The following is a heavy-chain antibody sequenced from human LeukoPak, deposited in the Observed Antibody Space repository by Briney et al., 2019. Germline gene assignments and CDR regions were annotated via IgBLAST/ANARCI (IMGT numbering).Heavy chain of an antibody. CDR1: GGSFSGYY. CDR2: IYYSGST. CDR3: ARHNYGDYAFDY. D-gene: IGHD4-17*01. J-gene: IGHJ4*02. V-gene: IGHV4-59*08. Sequence: SETLSLTCAVYGGSFSGYYWSWIRQPPGKGLEWIGYIYYSGSTNYNPSLKSRVTISVDTSKNQFSLKLSSVTAADTAAYYCARHNYGDYAFDYWGQGTLVTVSS.